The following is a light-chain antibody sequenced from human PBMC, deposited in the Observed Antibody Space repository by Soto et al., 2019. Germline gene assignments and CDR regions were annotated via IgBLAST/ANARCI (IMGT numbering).Light chain of an antibody. J-gene: IGKJ5*01. CDR1: QGIRND. CDR2: DAS. Sequence: DIQMTQSPSSLSASVGDRVTITCRASQGIRNDLAWYQQKPGKAPKRLIYDASSLQSGVPSSFSGSGSGTEFTLTISSLHPEDFATYYCLQHNNYPPITFGQGTRLEIK. CDR3: LQHNNYPPIT. V-gene: IGKV1-17*01.